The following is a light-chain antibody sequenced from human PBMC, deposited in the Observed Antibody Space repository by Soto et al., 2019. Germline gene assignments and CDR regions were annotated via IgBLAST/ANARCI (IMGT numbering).Light chain of an antibody. J-gene: IGKJ4*01. Sequence: DIQITQSPSSLSSSVLERFTITCWTSQGIRNDLGWYQQKSGKAPNLLIYAASTLQSGVPSRFSGSGSGTEFTLTITSLQPEDFATYYCQQLNSYPLTFGGGTKVDI. CDR3: QQLNSYPLT. CDR2: AAS. V-gene: IGKV1-17*01. CDR1: QGIRND.